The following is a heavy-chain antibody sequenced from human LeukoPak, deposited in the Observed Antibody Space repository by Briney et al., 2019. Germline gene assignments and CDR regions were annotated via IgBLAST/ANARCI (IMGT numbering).Heavy chain of an antibody. CDR1: GGSISSSNW. D-gene: IGHD3-22*01. V-gene: IGHV4-4*02. Sequence: PSETLSLTCAVSGGSISSSNWWSWVRQPPGKGLEWIGEIYHSGSTNYNPSLKSRVTISVDKSKNQFSLKLSSVTAADTAVYYCARGGYYYDSSGYYLVVFDYWGQGTLVTVSS. CDR2: IYHSGST. J-gene: IGHJ4*02. CDR3: ARGGYYYDSSGYYLVVFDY.